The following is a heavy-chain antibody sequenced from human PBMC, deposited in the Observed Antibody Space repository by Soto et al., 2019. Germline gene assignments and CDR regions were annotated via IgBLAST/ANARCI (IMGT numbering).Heavy chain of an antibody. J-gene: IGHJ6*02. CDR1: GGTFSSYT. CDR2: IIPILGIA. D-gene: IGHD3-22*01. Sequence: GASVKVSCKASGGTFSSYTISWVRQAPGQGLEWMGRIIPILGIANYAQKFQGRVTITADKSTSTAYMELSSLRSEDTAVYYCARGHYDSSGYFDYYYYGMDVWGQGTTVTVSS. V-gene: IGHV1-69*02. CDR3: ARGHYDSSGYFDYYYYGMDV.